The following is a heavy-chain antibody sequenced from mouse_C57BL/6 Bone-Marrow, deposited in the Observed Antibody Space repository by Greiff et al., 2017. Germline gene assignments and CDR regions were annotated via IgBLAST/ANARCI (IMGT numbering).Heavy chain of an antibody. CDR1: GYTFTSYW. V-gene: IGHV1-59*01. Sequence: QVQLQQPGAELVRPGTSVKLSCKASGYTFTSYWMHWVKQRPGQGLEWIGVIDPSDSYTNSTQKFKGKATLTVDPSSSTAYMQLSSLTSEDSAVDYSARKARQLRLTWYFDYWGQGTTLTVSS. CDR3: ARKARQLRLTWYFDY. J-gene: IGHJ2*01. CDR2: IDPSDSYT. D-gene: IGHD3-2*02.